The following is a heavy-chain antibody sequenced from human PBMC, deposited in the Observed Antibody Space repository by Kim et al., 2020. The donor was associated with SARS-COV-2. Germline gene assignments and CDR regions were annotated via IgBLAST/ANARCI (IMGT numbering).Heavy chain of an antibody. CDR2: INPNSGGT. CDR1: GYTFTGYY. D-gene: IGHD3-16*01. J-gene: IGHJ4*02. V-gene: IGHV1-2*02. CDR3: ARDDSLMITFGGVKYYFDY. Sequence: ASVKVSCKASGYTFTGYYMHWVRQAPGQGLEWMGWINPNSGGTNYAQKFQGRVTMTRDTSISTAYMELSRLRSDDTAVYYCARDDSLMITFGGVKYYFDYWGQGTLVTVSS.